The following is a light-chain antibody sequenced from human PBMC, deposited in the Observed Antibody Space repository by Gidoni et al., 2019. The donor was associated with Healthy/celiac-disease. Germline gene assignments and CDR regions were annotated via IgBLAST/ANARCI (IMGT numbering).Light chain of an antibody. CDR2: AAS. CDR1: QGISNS. V-gene: IGKV1-NL1*01. J-gene: IGKJ4*01. Sequence: DIHVAQSPSSLSASVGDRVTITCRASQGISNSLAWYQQKPGKAPKLLLYAASRWESGVPSRFSGSGSGTDYTLTISSLQPEDFAMYYCQQYYSTPQLTFGGGTKVEIK. CDR3: QQYYSTPQLT.